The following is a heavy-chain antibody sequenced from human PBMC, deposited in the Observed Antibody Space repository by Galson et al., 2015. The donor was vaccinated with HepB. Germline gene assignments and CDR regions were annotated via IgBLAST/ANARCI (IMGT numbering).Heavy chain of an antibody. V-gene: IGHV3-30-3*01. CDR2: ISSAGSNK. CDR1: GFTFSSQA. Sequence: SLRLSCAASGFTFSSQAIHWVRQAPGKGLEWVAVISSAGSNKYYADSVKGRFTISRDNSKNTLYLQMNSLRPEDTAVYSCARWGCSGDSCHIDYWGQGTLVTVSS. D-gene: IGHD2-15*01. J-gene: IGHJ4*02. CDR3: ARWGCSGDSCHIDY.